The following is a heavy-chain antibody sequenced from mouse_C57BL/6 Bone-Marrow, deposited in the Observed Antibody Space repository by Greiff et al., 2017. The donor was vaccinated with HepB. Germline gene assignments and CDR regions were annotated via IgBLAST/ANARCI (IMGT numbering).Heavy chain of an antibody. CDR2: SRNKANDYTT. CDR1: GFTFSDFY. V-gene: IGHV7-1*01. D-gene: IGHD3-2*02. CDR3: ARGQATYYAMDY. J-gene: IGHJ4*01. Sequence: DVMLVESGGGLVQSGRSLRLSCATSGFTFSDFYMEWVRQAPGKGLEWIAASRNKANDYTTEYSASVKGRFIVSRDTSQSILYLQMNALRAEDTAIYYCARGQATYYAMDYWGQGTSVTVSS.